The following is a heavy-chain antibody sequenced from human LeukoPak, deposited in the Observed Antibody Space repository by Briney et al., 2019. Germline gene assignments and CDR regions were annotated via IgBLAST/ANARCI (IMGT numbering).Heavy chain of an antibody. V-gene: IGHV1-69*05. CDR2: NIPISATA. D-gene: IGHD6-13*01. CDR3: ARVGSSTWYESDY. CDR1: GGTFSSYA. J-gene: IGHJ4*02. Sequence: SVKVSCKASGGTFSSYAISWVRQAPGQGLEWMGGNIPISATAVYAQKFQGRVTMTRDTSTSTVYMELSSLRSEDTAVYYCARVGSSTWYESDYWGQGTLVTVSS.